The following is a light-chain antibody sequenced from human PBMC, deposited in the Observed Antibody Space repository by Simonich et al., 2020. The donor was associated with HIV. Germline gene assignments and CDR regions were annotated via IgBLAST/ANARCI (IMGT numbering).Light chain of an antibody. CDR2: AAS. J-gene: IGKJ4*01. V-gene: IGKV1-39*01. CDR1: QSISSS. Sequence: DIQMTQSPSSLSASVGNRVTITCREIQSISSSLNWYHQKPGKAPKLLIYAASSLQSGVPSRFSCSGSGTDFALTISSLQPEDFATYFCQQIYSTPLTFGGGTKLEIK. CDR3: QQIYSTPLT.